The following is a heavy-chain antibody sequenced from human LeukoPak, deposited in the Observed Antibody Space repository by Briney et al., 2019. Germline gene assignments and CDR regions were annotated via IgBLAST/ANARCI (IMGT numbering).Heavy chain of an antibody. CDR2: ISAYNGNT. D-gene: IGHD4-23*01. J-gene: IGHJ4*02. Sequence: ASVKVSCKASGYTFTSYGISWVRQAPGQGLEWMGWISAYNGNTNYAQKLQGRVTMTTDTSTSTAYMELRSLRSDDTAVYYCAVGMTTVVTPTIDYWGQGTLVTVSS. CDR1: GYTFTSYG. V-gene: IGHV1-18*01. CDR3: AVGMTTVVTPTIDY.